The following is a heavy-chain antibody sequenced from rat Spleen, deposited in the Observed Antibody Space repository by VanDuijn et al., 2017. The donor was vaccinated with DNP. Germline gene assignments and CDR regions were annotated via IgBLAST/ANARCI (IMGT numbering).Heavy chain of an antibody. Sequence: QVQLKASGPGLVQPSRTLSLTCTVSGFSLTNYGVSWVRQPPGKGLEWIAAIWGGGSTDYNSALKSRPRISRDTSKSQVLLEMNSLQTEDTAMYFCARWHLYLSYFDYWGQGVMVTVSS. J-gene: IGHJ2*01. CDR1: GFSLTNYG. CDR2: IWGGGST. CDR3: ARWHLYLSYFDY. V-gene: IGHV2-16*01. D-gene: IGHD1-2*01.